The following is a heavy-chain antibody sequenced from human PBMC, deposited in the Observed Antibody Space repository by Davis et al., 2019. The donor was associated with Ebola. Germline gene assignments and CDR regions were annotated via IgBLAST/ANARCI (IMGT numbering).Heavy chain of an antibody. CDR1: GFTFSSYS. CDR3: ARKGFLRFLEWLPHYYYYYMDV. J-gene: IGHJ6*03. V-gene: IGHV3-21*01. D-gene: IGHD3-3*01. CDR2: ISSSSSYI. Sequence: PGGSLRLSCAASGFTFSSYSMNWVRQAPGKGLEWVSSISSSSSYIYYADSVKGRFTISRDNAKNSLYLQMNSLRAEDTAVYYCARKGFLRFLEWLPHYYYYYMDVWGKGTTVTVSS.